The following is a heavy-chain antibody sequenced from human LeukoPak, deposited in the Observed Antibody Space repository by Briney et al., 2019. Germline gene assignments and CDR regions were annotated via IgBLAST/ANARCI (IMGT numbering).Heavy chain of an antibody. CDR2: ISYDGSNK. J-gene: IGHJ4*02. CDR1: GFTFGSYA. CDR3: ARDVEMATISGGYFDY. D-gene: IGHD5-24*01. V-gene: IGHV3-30*04. Sequence: GGSLRLSCAASGFTFGSYAMHWVRQAPGKGLEWVAVISYDGSNKYYADSVKGRFTISRDNSKNTLYLQMNSLRAEDTAVYYCARDVEMATISGGYFDYWGQGTLVTVSS.